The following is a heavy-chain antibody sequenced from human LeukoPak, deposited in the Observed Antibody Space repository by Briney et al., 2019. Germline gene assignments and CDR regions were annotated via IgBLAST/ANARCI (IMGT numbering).Heavy chain of an antibody. J-gene: IGHJ4*02. CDR3: AKGAYDYIEIAYFDS. Sequence: TGGSLRLSCAASGFTSTNYAMNWVRQAPGKGLEWVSVLIGSSGSTDYADFVKGRFTISRDISKNTLFLQMNSLRAEDTAIYYCAKGAYDYIEIAYFDSWGQGTLVTVSS. D-gene: IGHD5-12*01. CDR1: GFTSTNYA. V-gene: IGHV3-23*01. CDR2: LIGSSGST.